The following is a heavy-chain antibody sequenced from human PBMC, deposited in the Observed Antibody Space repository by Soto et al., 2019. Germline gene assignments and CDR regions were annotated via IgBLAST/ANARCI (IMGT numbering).Heavy chain of an antibody. J-gene: IGHJ3*02. V-gene: IGHV3-74*03. D-gene: IGHD2-2*01. CDR2: INTDGGSS. CDR3: AREAGYCSSTSCYRRAFDT. CDR1: GFTFSGHW. Sequence: EVQLVESGGDLVQPGGSLRLSCAASGFTFSGHWMHWFRQVPGKGLEWVSRINTDGGSSAYADSEKGRFTISRDNAKNTLYLKMDGLRAEDTAVYYCAREAGYCSSTSCYRRAFDTWCQGTTVTVSS.